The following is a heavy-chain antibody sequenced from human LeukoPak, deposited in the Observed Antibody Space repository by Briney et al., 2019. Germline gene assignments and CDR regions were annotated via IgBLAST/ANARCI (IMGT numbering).Heavy chain of an antibody. J-gene: IGHJ4*02. CDR2: IYYSGST. Sequence: LESLSLTCTVSGGSISSSSYYWGWIRQPPGKGLEWIGTIYYSGSTYYNPSLKSRVTISVDTSKNQFSLKLSSVTAADTAVYYCAREYYYDSSGCYFDYWGQGTLVTVSS. CDR3: AREYYYDSSGCYFDY. V-gene: IGHV4-39*01. D-gene: IGHD3-22*01. CDR1: GGSISSSSYY.